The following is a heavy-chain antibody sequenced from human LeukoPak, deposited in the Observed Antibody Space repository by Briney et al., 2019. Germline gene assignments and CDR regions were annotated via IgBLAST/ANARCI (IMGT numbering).Heavy chain of an antibody. CDR2: INPNSGGT. V-gene: IGHV1-2*02. CDR1: GYTFTGYY. Sequence: VASVKVSCKASGYTFTGYYMHWVRQAPGQGLEWMGWINPNSGGTNYAQKFQGRVTMTRDTSITTAYMELSRLRSDDTAMYYCARTWGLASCAGDCLHDAFDIWGQGTMVTVSS. CDR3: ARTWGLASCAGDCLHDAFDI. J-gene: IGHJ3*02. D-gene: IGHD2-21*02.